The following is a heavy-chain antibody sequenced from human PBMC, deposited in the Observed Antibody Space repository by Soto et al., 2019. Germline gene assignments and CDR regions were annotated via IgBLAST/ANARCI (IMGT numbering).Heavy chain of an antibody. CDR1: GFTFSSYG. CDR2: IWYDGNNK. V-gene: IGHV3-33*01. J-gene: IGHJ4*02. Sequence: QVQLVESGGGVVQPGGSLRLSCAASGFTFSSYGMHWVRQAPGKGLEGVAVIWYDGNNKYYADAVKGRFTISRDKSNNTLYVQMTSLRAEDTAVYYCARGLHSLFDYWGQGTLVTVSS. CDR3: ARGLHSLFDY. D-gene: IGHD2-21*01.